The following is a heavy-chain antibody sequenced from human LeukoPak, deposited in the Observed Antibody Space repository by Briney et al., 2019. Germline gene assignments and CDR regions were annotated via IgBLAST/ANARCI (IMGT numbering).Heavy chain of an antibody. D-gene: IGHD3-22*01. V-gene: IGHV3-48*03. CDR2: ISGSSTKI. J-gene: IGHJ3*01. Sequence: GGSLRLSCAASGFTFSSYEMDWVRQAPGKGLEWVSYISGSSTKISYADSVKGRFTISRDNAKNSVYLQMNSLRAEDTAVYYCVTEYDSSDFEAFDFWGQGTVVTVSS. CDR3: VTEYDSSDFEAFDF. CDR1: GFTFSSYE.